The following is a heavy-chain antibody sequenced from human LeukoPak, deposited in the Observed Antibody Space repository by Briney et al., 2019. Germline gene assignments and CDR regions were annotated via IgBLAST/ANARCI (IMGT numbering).Heavy chain of an antibody. V-gene: IGHV1-69*13. CDR1: GGTFSSYA. D-gene: IGHD3-22*01. CDR3: ARTQEYYYDSSGYYFPDY. J-gene: IGHJ4*02. Sequence: RASVKVSCKASGGTFSSYAISWVRQAPGQGLEWMGGIIPIFGTANYAQTFQGRVTITADESTSTAYMELSSLRSEDTAVYYCARTQEYYYDSSGYYFPDYWGQGTLVTVSS. CDR2: IIPIFGTA.